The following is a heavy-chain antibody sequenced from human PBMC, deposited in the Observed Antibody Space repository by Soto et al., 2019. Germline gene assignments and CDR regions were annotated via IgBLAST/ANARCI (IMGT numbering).Heavy chain of an antibody. CDR1: RFTFGAYA. CDR3: AKDQYGSGDYGRFDL. D-gene: IGHD4-17*01. V-gene: IGHV3-23*01. Sequence: EVQLLESVGGFIQPGGSLRLSCAASRFTFGAYAMNWVRRAPGKGLVWVSSISTSGETTYYADSVKGRFTISRDNSYNTLFLQMDSLRVDAAAIYYCAKDQYGSGDYGRFDLLVQGSLVTFSS. CDR2: ISTSGETT. J-gene: IGHJ4*02.